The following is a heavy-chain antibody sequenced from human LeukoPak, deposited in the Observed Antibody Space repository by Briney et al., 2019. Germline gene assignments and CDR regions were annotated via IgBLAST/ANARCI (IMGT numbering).Heavy chain of an antibody. Sequence: GSSVKVSCKASGGTFSSYAISWVRQAPGQGLEWMGGIIPIFGTANYAQKFQGRVTITADESTSTAYMELSSLRSEDTAVYYCARVVGARAYYYDSSGYSPAGAFDIWGQGTMVTVSS. CDR2: IIPIFGTA. D-gene: IGHD3-22*01. CDR1: GGTFSSYA. V-gene: IGHV1-69*01. J-gene: IGHJ3*02. CDR3: ARVVGARAYYYDSSGYSPAGAFDI.